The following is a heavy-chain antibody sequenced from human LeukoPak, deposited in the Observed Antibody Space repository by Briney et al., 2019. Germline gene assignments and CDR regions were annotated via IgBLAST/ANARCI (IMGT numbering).Heavy chain of an antibody. CDR1: GSTFSSYA. V-gene: IGHV3-23*01. D-gene: IGHD1-26*01. CDR2: ISGSGGST. Sequence: QTGGSLRLSCAASGSTFSSYAMSWVRQAPGKGLEWVSAISGSGGSTYYADSVKGRFTISRDNSKNTLYLQMNSLRAEDTAVYYCAKSLGATLYYYYGMDVWGQGTTVTVSS. CDR3: AKSLGATLYYYYGMDV. J-gene: IGHJ6*02.